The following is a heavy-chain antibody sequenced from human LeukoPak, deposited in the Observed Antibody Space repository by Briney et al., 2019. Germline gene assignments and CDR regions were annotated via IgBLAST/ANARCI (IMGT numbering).Heavy chain of an antibody. CDR2: ISGSGGST. CDR1: GFTFSSYA. Sequence: GGSLRLSCAASGFTFSSYAMSWVRQAPGKGLEWVSVISGSGGSTYYADSVKGRFTISRDNSKNTLYLQMNSLRAEDTAVYYCAKGRAAAGTQNFDCWGQGTLVTVSS. V-gene: IGHV3-23*01. J-gene: IGHJ4*02. D-gene: IGHD6-13*01. CDR3: AKGRAAAGTQNFDC.